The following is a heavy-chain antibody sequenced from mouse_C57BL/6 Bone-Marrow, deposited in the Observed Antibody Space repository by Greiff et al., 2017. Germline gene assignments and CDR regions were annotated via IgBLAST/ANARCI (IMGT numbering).Heavy chain of an antibody. Sequence: EVKLMESGGGLVQPGGSLKLSCAASGFTFSDYYMYWVRQTPEKRLEWVAYISNGGGSTYYPDTVKGRFTISRDNAKNTLYLQMSRLKSEDTAMYYCARQGEDNSPFDYWGQGTTLTVSP. D-gene: IGHD1-3*01. CDR1: GFTFSDYY. V-gene: IGHV5-12*01. CDR2: ISNGGGST. CDR3: ARQGEDNSPFDY. J-gene: IGHJ2*01.